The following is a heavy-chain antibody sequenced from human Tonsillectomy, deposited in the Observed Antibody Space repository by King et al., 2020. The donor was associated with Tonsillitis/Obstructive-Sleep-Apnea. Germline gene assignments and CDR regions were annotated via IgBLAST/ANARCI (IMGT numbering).Heavy chain of an antibody. D-gene: IGHD2-2*01. CDR3: AKAAGPIVVVTGANRAQGFDYYMDV. V-gene: IGHV3-9*01. J-gene: IGHJ6*03. Sequence: VQLVESGGGLVQPGRSLRLSCAASGFTFDDYAMHWVRQAPGKGLEWVSGISWNSGNIGYAASVKGRFTISRDNAKNSLYLQMNSLRAEDTALYYCAKAAGPIVVVTGANRAQGFDYYMDVWGKGTTVTVAS. CDR1: GFTFDDYA. CDR2: ISWNSGNI.